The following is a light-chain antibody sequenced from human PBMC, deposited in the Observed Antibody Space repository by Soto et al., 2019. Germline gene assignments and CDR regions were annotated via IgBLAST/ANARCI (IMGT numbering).Light chain of an antibody. V-gene: IGKV3-20*01. CDR3: RQYGSSPQT. CDR1: QSVSSNY. Sequence: EIVLTQSPGTLSLSIGERATLSCRASQSVSSNYLAWYQQKPGQAPRLLIYGASTRATGIPDRFSGGGSGTDFTLTISRLEPEDFAVYYCRQYGSSPQTFGQGTKVDI. CDR2: GAS. J-gene: IGKJ1*01.